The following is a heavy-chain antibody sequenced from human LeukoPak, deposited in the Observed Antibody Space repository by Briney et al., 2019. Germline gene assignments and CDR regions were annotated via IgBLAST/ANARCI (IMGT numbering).Heavy chain of an antibody. CDR1: GASMSTEY. J-gene: IGHJ5*01. CDR2: IYTNGNS. CDR3: AKDSGWCAC. V-gene: IGHV4-4*07. Sequence: PSETLSLTCTVLGASMSTEYCSCIRQIAGKGLEWIGRIYTNGNSNYNPSLKSRVTMSLDTSKNHFSLKLSSMTAADTAVYYCAKDSGWCACWGQGTLVTVSS. D-gene: IGHD6-19*01.